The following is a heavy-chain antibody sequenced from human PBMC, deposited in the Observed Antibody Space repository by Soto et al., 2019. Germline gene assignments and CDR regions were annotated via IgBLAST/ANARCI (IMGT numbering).Heavy chain of an antibody. CDR2: IGADNSDT. Sequence: QVQLMQSGPEVKKPGGSVKVSCKASGYTFPTYGFSWVRQAPGQGLEWVGWIGADNSDTTYAQKFQGRVTMTIDTSTTTSYMELRSLTTDDTAVYFCARDWRGAEGFDPWGQGTLVTVSS. J-gene: IGHJ5*02. CDR1: GYTFPTYG. CDR3: ARDWRGAEGFDP. V-gene: IGHV1-18*04. D-gene: IGHD3-3*01.